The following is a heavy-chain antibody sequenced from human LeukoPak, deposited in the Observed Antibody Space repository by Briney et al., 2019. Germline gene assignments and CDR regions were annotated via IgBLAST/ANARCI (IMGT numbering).Heavy chain of an antibody. D-gene: IGHD6-19*01. J-gene: IGHJ4*02. Sequence: PSETLSLTCTVSGGSISSSSYYWGWIRQPPGKGLEWIGSIHYSGSTYYNPSLKSRVTISVDTSKNQFPLKLSSVTAADTAVYYCARDLYSSGWSLGYWGQGTLVTVSS. CDR2: IHYSGST. CDR3: ARDLYSSGWSLGY. CDR1: GGSISSSSYY. V-gene: IGHV4-39*06.